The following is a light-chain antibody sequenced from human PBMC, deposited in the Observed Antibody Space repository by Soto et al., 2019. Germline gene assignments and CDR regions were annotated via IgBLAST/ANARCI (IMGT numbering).Light chain of an antibody. Sequence: QSVLTQPPSVSAAPGQKVTISCSGSSFNIGNNYVSWYQQLPGTAPKLLIYENNKRPSGIPDRFSGSKSGTSATLGITGLQTGDEADYYCGTWDSSLSAHVVFGGGTKLTVL. CDR1: SFNIGNNY. J-gene: IGLJ2*01. CDR2: ENN. V-gene: IGLV1-51*02. CDR3: GTWDSSLSAHVV.